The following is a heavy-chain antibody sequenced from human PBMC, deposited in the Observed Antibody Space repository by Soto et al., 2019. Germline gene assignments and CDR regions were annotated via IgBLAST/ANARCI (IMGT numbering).Heavy chain of an antibody. CDR3: ARESEDLTSNFDY. J-gene: IGHJ4*02. V-gene: IGHV3-21*06. CDR1: GFTFTRYS. CDR2: ISSTTNYI. Sequence: GGSLRLACAASGFTFTRYSMNWVRQAPGKGLEWVSSISSTTNYIYYGDSMKGRFTISRDNAKNSLYLEMNSLRAEDTAVYYCARESEDLTSNFDYWGQGTLVTVSS.